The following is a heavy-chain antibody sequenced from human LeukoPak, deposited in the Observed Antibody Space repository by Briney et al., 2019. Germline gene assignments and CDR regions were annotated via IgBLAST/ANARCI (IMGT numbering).Heavy chain of an antibody. CDR2: INPSGGST. Sequence: ASVKVSCKASGYTFTTYYMHWVRQAPGQGLEWMGIINPSGGSTSYAQKFQGRVTMTRDTSTSTVYMELSSLRSEDTAVYYCARGIYSGSYRRGYFDYWGQGTLVTVSS. J-gene: IGHJ4*02. CDR3: ARGIYSGSYRRGYFDY. V-gene: IGHV1-46*01. D-gene: IGHD1-26*01. CDR1: GYTFTTYY.